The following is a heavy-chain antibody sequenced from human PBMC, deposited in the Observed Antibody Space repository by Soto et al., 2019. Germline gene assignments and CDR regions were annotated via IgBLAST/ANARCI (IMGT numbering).Heavy chain of an antibody. CDR2: IKQDGSEK. Sequence: EVQLVESGGGLVQPGGSLRLSCAASGFTFSSYWMSWVRQAPGKGLEWVANIKQDGSEKYYVGSVKGRFTISRDNAKNSLYLQMNSLRAEDTAVYYCARDRDIVVVVAATTWFDPWGQGTLVTVSS. CDR1: GFTFSSYW. D-gene: IGHD2-15*01. CDR3: ARDRDIVVVVAATTWFDP. J-gene: IGHJ5*02. V-gene: IGHV3-7*01.